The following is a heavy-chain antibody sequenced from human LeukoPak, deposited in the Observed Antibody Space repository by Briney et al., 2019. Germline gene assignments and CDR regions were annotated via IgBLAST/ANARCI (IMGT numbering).Heavy chain of an antibody. CDR1: GFTFSKFW. J-gene: IGHJ4*02. CDR3: ARGDDFSGDH. D-gene: IGHD1-1*01. Sequence: GGSLRLSCAVSGFTFSKFWISWVRQAPGRGLEWVANIHLEGNEKYHVESVKGRFTISRDNTKNLLFLQMNDLRVEDTAVYYCARGDDFSGDHWGQGTLVTVSS. CDR2: IHLEGNEK. V-gene: IGHV3-7*04.